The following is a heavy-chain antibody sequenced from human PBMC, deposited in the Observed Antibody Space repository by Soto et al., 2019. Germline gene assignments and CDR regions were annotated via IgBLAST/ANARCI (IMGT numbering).Heavy chain of an antibody. CDR2: ISYDGSNK. CDR3: ARTLLRFLEWLPSDY. J-gene: IGHJ4*02. V-gene: IGHV3-30*03. D-gene: IGHD3-3*01. Sequence: GGSLRLSCSASGFTFSSYGMHWVRQAPGKGLEWVAVISYDGSNKYYADSVKGRFTISRDNSKNTLYLQMNSLRAEDTAVYYCARTLLRFLEWLPSDYWGQGTLVTVSS. CDR1: GFTFSSYG.